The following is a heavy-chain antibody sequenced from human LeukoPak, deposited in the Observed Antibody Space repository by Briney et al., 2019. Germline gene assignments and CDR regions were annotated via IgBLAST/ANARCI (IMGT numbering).Heavy chain of an antibody. V-gene: IGHV3-30*02. J-gene: IGHJ6*03. Sequence: PGGSLRLSFAASGFTFSSYGMHWVRQAPGKGLEWVTFIRYDGSNKYYADSVKGRFTISRDNSKNTVYLQMNSPRAEDTAVYYCARDGSGSYYYYYYMDVWGKGTTVTVSS. D-gene: IGHD1-26*01. CDR1: GFTFSSYG. CDR3: ARDGSGSYYYYYYMDV. CDR2: IRYDGSNK.